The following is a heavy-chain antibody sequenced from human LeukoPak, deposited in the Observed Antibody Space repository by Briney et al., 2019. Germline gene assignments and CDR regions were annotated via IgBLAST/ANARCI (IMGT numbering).Heavy chain of an antibody. J-gene: IGHJ4*01. CDR3: ASGRHDFVH. CDR1: GFDFSTYW. V-gene: IGHV3-7*01. Sequence: GGSLRLSCAASGFDFSTYWMTWVRQAPGKGLEWVANINLDGNEVHYVDSLKDRFTISRDNARNSLFLQMNSLRAADTAVYYCASGRHDFVHWGHGTLVTVSS. D-gene: IGHD3-16*01. CDR2: INLDGNEV.